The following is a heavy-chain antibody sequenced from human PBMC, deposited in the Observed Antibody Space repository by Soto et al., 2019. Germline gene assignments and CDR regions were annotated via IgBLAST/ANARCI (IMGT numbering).Heavy chain of an antibody. CDR3: ARERKELLLFGELSQPDYFDY. CDR1: GYTFTSYG. J-gene: IGHJ4*02. Sequence: QVQLVQSGAEVKKPGASVKVSCKASGYTFTSYGISWVRQAPGQGLEWMGWISAYNGNTNYAHKLQGRVTMTTDTSTSTAYMELRSLRSDDTDVYYCARERKELLLFGELSQPDYFDYWGQGTLVTVSS. CDR2: ISAYNGNT. D-gene: IGHD3-10*01. V-gene: IGHV1-18*01.